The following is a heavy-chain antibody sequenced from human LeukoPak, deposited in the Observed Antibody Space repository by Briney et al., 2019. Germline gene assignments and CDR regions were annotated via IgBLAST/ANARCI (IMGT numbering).Heavy chain of an antibody. CDR1: GYTFTGYY. V-gene: IGHV1-2*02. D-gene: IGHD3-9*01. CDR3: AREREDILTGYRTFDY. Sequence: GASVKVSCKASGYTFTGYYMHWVRQAPGQGLEWMGWINPNRGGTNYAQKFQGRVTMTRDTSISTAYMELSGLRSDDTAVYYCAREREDILTGYRTFDYWGQGTLVTVSS. CDR2: INPNRGGT. J-gene: IGHJ4*02.